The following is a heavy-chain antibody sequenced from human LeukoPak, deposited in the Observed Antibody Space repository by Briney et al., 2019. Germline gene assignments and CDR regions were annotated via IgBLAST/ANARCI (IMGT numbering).Heavy chain of an antibody. J-gene: IGHJ3*02. D-gene: IGHD6-19*01. Sequence: SETLSLTCSVSGGSFTVYYWTWIRQSPAMGLEWLGEINHSGSTKYNPSLTGRASISVDTSKNQFSLTLTSVTPEDTAVYYCARRTRSGHDAFDIWGQGTKVTVSS. CDR3: ARRTRSGHDAFDI. CDR2: INHSGST. CDR1: GGSFTVYY. V-gene: IGHV4-34*01.